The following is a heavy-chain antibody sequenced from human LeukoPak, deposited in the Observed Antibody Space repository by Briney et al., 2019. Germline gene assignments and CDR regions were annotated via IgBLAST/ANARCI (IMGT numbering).Heavy chain of an antibody. CDR3: ARDRPGDV. V-gene: IGHV3-64*01. Sequence: GGSLRLSCAASGFTFSSYEMHWVRQAPGKGLEYVSAISSNGDSTYYANFVRGRFIISRDNSKNTLYLQMGSLRPEDMAVYYCARDRPGDVWGEGTTVTVSS. CDR1: GFTFSSYE. CDR2: ISSNGDST. J-gene: IGHJ6*04.